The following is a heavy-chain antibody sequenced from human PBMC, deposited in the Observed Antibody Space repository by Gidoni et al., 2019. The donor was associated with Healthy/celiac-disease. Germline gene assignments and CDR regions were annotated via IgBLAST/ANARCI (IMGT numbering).Heavy chain of an antibody. D-gene: IGHD4-17*01. CDR1: GLTFSSYS. CDR3: ARDSVGYGDYDSIPPIAVFDY. V-gene: IGHV3-48*01. Sequence: EVQLVESGGGLVQPGGSLRLSCAASGLTFSSYSMNWVRQAPGKGLEWVSYISSSSSTIYYADSVKGRFTISRDNAKNSLYLQMNSLRAEDTAVYYCARDSVGYGDYDSIPPIAVFDYWGQGTLVTVSS. CDR2: ISSSSSTI. J-gene: IGHJ4*02.